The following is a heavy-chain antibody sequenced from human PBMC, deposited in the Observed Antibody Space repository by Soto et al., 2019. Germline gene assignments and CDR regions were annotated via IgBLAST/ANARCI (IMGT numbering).Heavy chain of an antibody. CDR2: IHQSGST. CDR3: ATQSYSNSGAYYYYAMDV. J-gene: IGHJ6*02. CDR1: GGSISSGGYS. Sequence: SETLSLTCAVSGGSISSGGYSWSWIRQPPGKGLEWIGYIHQSGSTYYNPSLKSRVTISVDRSRNQFSLKLSSVTAADTAVYFCATQSYSNSGAYYYYAMDVWGQGTTVTVSS. D-gene: IGHD4-4*01. V-gene: IGHV4-30-2*01.